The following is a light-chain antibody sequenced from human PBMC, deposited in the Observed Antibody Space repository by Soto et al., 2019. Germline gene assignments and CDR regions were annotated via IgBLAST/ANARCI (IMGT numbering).Light chain of an antibody. Sequence: DIQMTQSTSTLSASEGDRVTITCRASKSINNWLAWYQQKPGKAPKLLISKATNLKSGVPSRFSGTGSGTEFTLTISSLQPDGFARYYCQQYDSYPFTLGGGTKVEI. CDR3: QQYDSYPFT. CDR1: KSINNW. J-gene: IGKJ4*01. V-gene: IGKV1-5*03. CDR2: KAT.